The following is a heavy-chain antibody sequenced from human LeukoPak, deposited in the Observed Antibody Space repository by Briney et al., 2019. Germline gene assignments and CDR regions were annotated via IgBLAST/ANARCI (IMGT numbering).Heavy chain of an antibody. Sequence: GGSLRLSCAASGFTFSTYTMHWVRQAPGKGLDWVAVISYDGSSSYYADSVKGRFTISRDNSKNTLYIQMNSLRPEDTAVYYCARGVPYDSWSGPHYSDYWGQGTLVTVSS. J-gene: IGHJ4*02. CDR2: ISYDGSSS. V-gene: IGHV3-30*04. CDR3: ARGVPYDSWSGPHYSDY. D-gene: IGHD3-3*01. CDR1: GFTFSTYT.